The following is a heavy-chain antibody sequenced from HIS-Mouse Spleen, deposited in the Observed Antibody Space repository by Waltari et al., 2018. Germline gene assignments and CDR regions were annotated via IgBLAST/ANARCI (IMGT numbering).Heavy chain of an antibody. Sequence: QLQLQESGPGLLKPSETLSLTCTVSGGSISISSSYWGWIRPPPGKGLEWIGSIYYSGSTYYNPSLKSRVTISVDTSKNQFSLKLSSVTAADTAVYYCAREIPYSSSWYDWYFDLWGRGTLVTVSS. CDR3: AREIPYSSSWYDWYFDL. CDR2: IYYSGST. D-gene: IGHD6-13*01. CDR1: GGSISISSSY. J-gene: IGHJ2*01. V-gene: IGHV4-39*07.